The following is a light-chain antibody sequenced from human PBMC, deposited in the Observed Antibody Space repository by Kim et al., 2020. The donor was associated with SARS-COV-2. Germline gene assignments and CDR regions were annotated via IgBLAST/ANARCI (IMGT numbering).Light chain of an antibody. V-gene: IGLV1-47*01. J-gene: IGLJ1*01. CDR2: RNN. CDR1: TSNMGRNS. CDR3: AAWDDSLSYV. Sequence: PWQRATLACSQSTSNMGRNSVSWYKTLPGTAPKLLSYRNNQRPSGVPDRFSGSKSGTSASLAISGLRSEAEADYYCAAWDDSLSYVFGTGTKVTVL.